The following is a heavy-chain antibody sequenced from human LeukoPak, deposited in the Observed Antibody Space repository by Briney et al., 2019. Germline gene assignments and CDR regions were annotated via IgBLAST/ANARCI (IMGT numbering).Heavy chain of an antibody. V-gene: IGHV1-69*01. J-gene: IGHJ4*02. Sequence: SVKVSCKASGGTFSSYAISWVRQAPGQGLEWMGGIIPIFGTANYAQKFQGRVTITADESTSTAYMELSSLRSEDTAVYYCARYGYSGYDSDYWGQGTLVTVSS. CDR1: GGTFSSYA. CDR3: ARYGYSGYDSDY. D-gene: IGHD5-12*01. CDR2: IIPIFGTA.